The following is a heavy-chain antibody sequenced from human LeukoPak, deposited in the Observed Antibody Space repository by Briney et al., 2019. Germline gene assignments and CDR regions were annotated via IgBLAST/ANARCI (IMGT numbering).Heavy chain of an antibody. CDR2: IKQDGSEK. CDR1: GFRFSSYV. D-gene: IGHD2-15*01. V-gene: IGHV3-7*05. CDR3: AGSRVPGAVDI. Sequence: GGSLRLSCAASGFRFSSYVMHWVRQAPGKGLEWVANIKQDGSEKYCVDSVKGRFTISRDNAKKSLYLQMNSLRAEDTAVYYCAGSRVPGAVDIWGQGTMVTVSS. J-gene: IGHJ3*02.